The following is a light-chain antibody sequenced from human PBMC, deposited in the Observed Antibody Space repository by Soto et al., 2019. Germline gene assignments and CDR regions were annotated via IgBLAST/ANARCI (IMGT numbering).Light chain of an antibody. CDR1: QSISSW. Sequence: DIQITQSPSTLSTSVGDRVSMNCRASQSISSWLAWYQQKPGKAPKLLIYDASSLESGVPSRFSGSGSGTDFTLTISSLQPEDFATYFCQQANSFPYTFGQGTKVDI. CDR3: QQANSFPYT. CDR2: DAS. J-gene: IGKJ2*01. V-gene: IGKV1-5*01.